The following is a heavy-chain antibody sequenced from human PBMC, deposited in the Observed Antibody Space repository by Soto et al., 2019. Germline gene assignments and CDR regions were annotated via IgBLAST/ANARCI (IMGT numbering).Heavy chain of an antibody. CDR2: IYYSGST. D-gene: IGHD6-25*01. V-gene: IGHV4-61*08. J-gene: IGHJ4*02. CDR3: ARVTSSGALVSQFYY. Sequence: ETRCPPWSVSGGSLSRSEHYGCRILQAKGKGLECLGYIYYSGSTNYNPSLKSRVTISVDTSKNQFSLKLSSVTAADTAVYYCARVTSSGALVSQFYYWGQGSLVTVSS. CDR1: GGSLSRSEHY.